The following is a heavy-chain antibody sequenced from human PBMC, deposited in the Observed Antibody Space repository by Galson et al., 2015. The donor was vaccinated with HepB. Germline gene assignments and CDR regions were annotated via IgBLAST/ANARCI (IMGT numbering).Heavy chain of an antibody. CDR3: AREGMAAPTNPVDY. Sequence: SVKVSCKASGGTFSSYAISWVRQAPGQGLEWMGGIIPIFSTTNYAQKFQGRVTITADESTSTAYMELSSLRSEDTAVYYCAREGMAAPTNPVDYWGQGTQVTVSS. CDR1: GGTFSSYA. V-gene: IGHV1-69*13. CDR2: IIPIFSTT. J-gene: IGHJ4*02. D-gene: IGHD6-6*01.